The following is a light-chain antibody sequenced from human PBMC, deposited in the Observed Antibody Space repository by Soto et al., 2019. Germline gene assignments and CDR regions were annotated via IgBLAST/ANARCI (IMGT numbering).Light chain of an antibody. CDR2: LGS. V-gene: IGKV2-28*01. Sequence: DIVLTQSPLSLPVTPGEPASISCRSSQSLLHRNGYNYLDWYLQKPGQSPQLLIYLGSNRASGVPDRFRGSGSGTDFTLKISRVEAEDVGIYYCMQALQTPLSFGGGTKVELK. CDR3: MQALQTPLS. CDR1: QSLLHRNGYNY. J-gene: IGKJ4*01.